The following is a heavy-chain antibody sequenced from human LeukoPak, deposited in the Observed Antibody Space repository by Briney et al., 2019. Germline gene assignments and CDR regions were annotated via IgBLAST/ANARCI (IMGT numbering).Heavy chain of an antibody. V-gene: IGHV3-21*01. CDR3: ARDSTGSDAFDI. CDR2: ISSSSSYI. D-gene: IGHD4-17*01. CDR1: GFTFSSYS. Sequence: GGSLRLSCAASGFTFSSYSMNWVRQAPGKGLEWVSSISSSSSYIYYADSVKGRFTISRDNAKNSLYLQMNSLRAEDTAVYYCARDSTGSDAFDIWGQGTMVTVSS. J-gene: IGHJ3*02.